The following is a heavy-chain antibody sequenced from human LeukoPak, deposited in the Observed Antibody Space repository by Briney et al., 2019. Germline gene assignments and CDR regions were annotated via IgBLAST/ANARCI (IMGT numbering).Heavy chain of an antibody. CDR1: GYTITNNY. CDR2: INPSGTGT. V-gene: IGHV1-46*01. CDR3: ARAFALGGAMVTSYWFDP. Sequence: GASVKVSCKASGYTITNNYMHWVRQAPGQGLEWMGVINPSGTGTSYAQKFQGRVTMTRDTSISTAYMELSRLRSDDTAVYYCARAFALGGAMVTSYWFDPWGQGTLVTVSS. J-gene: IGHJ5*02. D-gene: IGHD5-18*01.